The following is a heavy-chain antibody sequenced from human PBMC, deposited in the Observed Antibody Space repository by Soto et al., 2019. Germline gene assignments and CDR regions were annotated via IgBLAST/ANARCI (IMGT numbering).Heavy chain of an antibody. J-gene: IGHJ4*02. Sequence: EVQLVESGGGLVKPGGSLRLSCAVSGFTFISHTLNWVRQAPGKGLEWVSSISGSGTPYCAESVKGRFTISRDNAQNSLYLQMSSLRAEDTAVYYCSREVQPVFRREYDYWGQGTLVTVSS. CDR3: SREVQPVFRREYDY. V-gene: IGHV3-21*04. CDR2: ISGSGTP. CDR1: GFTFISHT.